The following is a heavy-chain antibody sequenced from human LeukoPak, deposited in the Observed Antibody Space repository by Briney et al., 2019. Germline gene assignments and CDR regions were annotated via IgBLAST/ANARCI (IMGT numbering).Heavy chain of an antibody. CDR1: GFTFSDYY. V-gene: IGHV3-11*01. CDR3: ARASITMVRGASMAHYYGMDV. J-gene: IGHJ6*02. D-gene: IGHD3-10*01. CDR2: ISSSGSTI. Sequence: GGSLRLSCAASGFTFSDYYMSWIRRAPGKGLEWVSYISSSGSTIYYADSVKGRFTISRDNAKNSLYLQMNSLRAEDTAVYYCARASITMVRGASMAHYYGMDVWGQGTTVTVSS.